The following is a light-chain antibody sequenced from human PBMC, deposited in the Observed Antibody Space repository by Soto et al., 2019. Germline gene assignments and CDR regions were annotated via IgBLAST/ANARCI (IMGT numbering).Light chain of an antibody. J-gene: IGKJ1*01. CDR1: QSISSW. CDR2: DAS. V-gene: IGKV1-5*01. Sequence: DIQMTQSPSTLSASVGDRVTITCRASQSISSWLAWYQQKPGKAPKLLIYDASSLESGVPSRFSGSGSGTEFPLTISSLQPDEFATYYCQQYNSYCTFGQGTKVEVK. CDR3: QQYNSYCT.